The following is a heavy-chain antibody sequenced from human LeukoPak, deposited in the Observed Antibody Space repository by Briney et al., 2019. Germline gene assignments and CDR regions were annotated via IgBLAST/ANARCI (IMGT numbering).Heavy chain of an antibody. V-gene: IGHV3-30*18. CDR2: ISYDGSNK. D-gene: IGHD3-9*01. Sequence: GGSLRLSCAASGFTFSSYGMHWVRQAPGKGLEWVAVISYDGSNKYYADSVKGRFTISRDNSKNTLYLQMNSLRAEDTAVYYCAKDERVRISTADLRGPLGYWGQGTLVTVSS. CDR1: GFTFSSYG. J-gene: IGHJ4*02. CDR3: AKDERVRISTADLRGPLGY.